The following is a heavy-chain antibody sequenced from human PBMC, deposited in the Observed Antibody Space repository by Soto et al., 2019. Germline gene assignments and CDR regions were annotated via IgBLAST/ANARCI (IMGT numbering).Heavy chain of an antibody. Sequence: QVQLQESGPGLVKPSQTLSLTCIVSGVSISSGDDYWSWIRQPPGKGLEWIGYIYSSGSTYSNPSXXSXAXXSADTSKNPFSLKWTSVTAADPAVYYCARGGGYDSWGQGALVTVSS. J-gene: IGHJ4*02. CDR2: IYSSGST. CDR3: ARGGGYDS. V-gene: IGHV4-30-4*01. CDR1: GVSISSGDDY. D-gene: IGHD3-22*01.